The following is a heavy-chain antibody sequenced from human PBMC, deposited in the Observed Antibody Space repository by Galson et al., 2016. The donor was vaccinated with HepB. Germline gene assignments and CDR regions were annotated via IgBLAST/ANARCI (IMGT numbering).Heavy chain of an antibody. CDR2: IRSKANSYAT. CDR3: TRPKTTAIGGRSDY. V-gene: IGHV3-73*01. Sequence: SLRLSCAASGFTFSGSAMHWVRQASGKGLEWVGRIRSKANSYATADAASVKGRFTISRDDSKNTAYLQMNSLKTEDTAVYYCTRPKTTAIGGRSDYWGQGTLVTVSS. J-gene: IGHJ4*02. CDR1: GFTFSGSA. D-gene: IGHD2-21*02.